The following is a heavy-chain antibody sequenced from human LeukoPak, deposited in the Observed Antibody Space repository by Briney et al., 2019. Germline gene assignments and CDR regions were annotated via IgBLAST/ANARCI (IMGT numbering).Heavy chain of an antibody. CDR1: GFSISSSW. J-gene: IGHJ4*02. D-gene: IGHD1-26*01. CDR3: AKGGKWDVTPFDY. Sequence: GGSLRLSCVASGFSISSSWMHWVRQVPGKGLVWVSRIFHDGNDISYADSVKGRFTISRDNSKNTLHLQMNSLRAEDTAVYYCAKGGKWDVTPFDYWGQGTLVTVSS. CDR2: IFHDGNDI. V-gene: IGHV3-74*01.